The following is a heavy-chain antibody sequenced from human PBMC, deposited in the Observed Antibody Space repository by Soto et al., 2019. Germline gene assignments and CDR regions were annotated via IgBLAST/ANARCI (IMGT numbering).Heavy chain of an antibody. D-gene: IGHD2-8*01. Sequence: VGSLRLSCAASGFTFSSHAMGWLRQAPGTGPEWVAFVDGSGGDTSYADSVKGRFTISRDNSDNSLFLDMNRLRAEDTGRYFCAKEIFAAAYAATSAFDLWGQRTLVTVS. V-gene: IGHV3-23*01. CDR2: VDGSGGDT. CDR3: AKEIFAAAYAATSAFDL. J-gene: IGHJ4*02. CDR1: GFTFSSHA.